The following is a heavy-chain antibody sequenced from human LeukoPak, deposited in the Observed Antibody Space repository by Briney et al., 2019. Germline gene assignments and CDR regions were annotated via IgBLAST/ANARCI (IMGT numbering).Heavy chain of an antibody. CDR1: GFTFSTHW. CDR2: IKEEGSEK. D-gene: IGHD5-18*01. J-gene: IGHJ4*02. V-gene: IGHV3-7*01. Sequence: PGGSLRLSCAAFGFTFSTHWMRWVCQAPGKGLEWVASIKEEGSEKSYVDSVKGRFTISRDNAKNSVYLQMNSLRAEDTAVYYCARESGYSYGTGYWGQGTLVTVSS. CDR3: ARESGYSYGTGY.